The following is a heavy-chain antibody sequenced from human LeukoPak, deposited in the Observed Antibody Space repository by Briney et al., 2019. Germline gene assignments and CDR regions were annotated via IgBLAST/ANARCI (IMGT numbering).Heavy chain of an antibody. Sequence: GGSLRLSCAASGFTFSSYEMKWVRQAPGKGLEWVSYISSSGSNIYYADSVKGRFTISRDNAKNSLYLQMDGLRAEDTAVYYCAKLGITMIGGVWGKGTTVTISS. V-gene: IGHV3-48*03. CDR1: GFTFSSYE. CDR3: AKLGITMIGGV. D-gene: IGHD3-10*02. J-gene: IGHJ6*04. CDR2: ISSSGSNI.